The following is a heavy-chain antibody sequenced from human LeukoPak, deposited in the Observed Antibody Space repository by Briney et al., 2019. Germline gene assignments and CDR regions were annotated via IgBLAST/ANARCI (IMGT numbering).Heavy chain of an antibody. Sequence: GGSLRLSCAASGFTFSDYYMSWIRQAPGKGLEWVSYISSSGSTIYYADPVKGRFTISRDNAKNSLYLQMNSLRAEDTAVYYCARGVTYYYDSSGYDLDYWGQGTLVTVSS. D-gene: IGHD3-22*01. CDR3: ARGVTYYYDSSGYDLDY. V-gene: IGHV3-11*04. CDR1: GFTFSDYY. CDR2: ISSSGSTI. J-gene: IGHJ4*02.